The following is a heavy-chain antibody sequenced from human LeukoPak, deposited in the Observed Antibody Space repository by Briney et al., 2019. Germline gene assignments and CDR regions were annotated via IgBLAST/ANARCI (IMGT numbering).Heavy chain of an antibody. CDR3: ARGGPVEMATDYFDY. CDR2: IYYSGST. CDR1: GGSISSYY. D-gene: IGHD5-24*01. V-gene: IGHV4-59*01. J-gene: IGHJ4*02. Sequence: SETLSLTCTVSGGSISSYYWSWIRQPPGKGLEWIGYIYYSGSTNYNPSLKSRVTISVDTSENQFSLKLSSVTAADTAVYYCARGGPVEMATDYFDYWGQGTLVTVSS.